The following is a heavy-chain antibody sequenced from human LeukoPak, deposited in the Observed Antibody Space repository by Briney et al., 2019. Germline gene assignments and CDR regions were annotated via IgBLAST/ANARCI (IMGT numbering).Heavy chain of an antibody. CDR3: AILAHTVVTQRRWFDP. J-gene: IGHJ5*02. CDR1: GYTLTELS. CDR2: FDPEDGET. D-gene: IGHD4-23*01. Sequence: ASVKVSCKVSGYTLTELSMHWVRQAPGKGLEWMGGFDPEDGETIYAQKFQGRVTMTEDTSTDTAYMELSSLRSEDTAVYYCAILAHTVVTQRRWFDPWGQGTLVTISS. V-gene: IGHV1-24*01.